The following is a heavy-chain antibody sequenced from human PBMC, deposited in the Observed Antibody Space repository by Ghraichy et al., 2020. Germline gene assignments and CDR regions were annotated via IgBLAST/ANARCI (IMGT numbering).Heavy chain of an antibody. J-gene: IGHJ4*02. Sequence: SETLSLTCTVSGGSISSSSYYWGWIRQPPGKGLEWIGSIYYSGSTYYNPSLKSRVTISVDTSKNQFSLKLSSVTAADTAVYYCARHFGYSGYGGSPYYFDYWGQGTLVTVSS. CDR1: GGSISSSSYY. V-gene: IGHV4-39*01. D-gene: IGHD5-12*01. CDR3: ARHFGYSGYGGSPYYFDY. CDR2: IYYSGST.